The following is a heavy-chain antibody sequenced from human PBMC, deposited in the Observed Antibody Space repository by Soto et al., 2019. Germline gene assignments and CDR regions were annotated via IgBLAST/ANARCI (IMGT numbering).Heavy chain of an antibody. J-gene: IGHJ6*02. CDR1: GFTFSSYG. CDR3: ARVAGWFGDYYHYGMDV. D-gene: IGHD3-10*01. Sequence: ESGGGVIQPGRSLRLSCAASGFTFSSYGMHWVRQAPGKGLEWVAVIWYDGRKTYYADSVKGRCTISRDNPKDTLYLQMNSLRGEDTAVDYCARVAGWFGDYYHYGMDVWGQGTTVTVSS. V-gene: IGHV3-33*01. CDR2: IWYDGRKT.